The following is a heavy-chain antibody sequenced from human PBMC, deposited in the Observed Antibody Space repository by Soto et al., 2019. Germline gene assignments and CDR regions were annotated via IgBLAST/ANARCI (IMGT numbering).Heavy chain of an antibody. V-gene: IGHV1-69*01. CDR1: GGTFSSYA. J-gene: IGHJ4*02. Sequence: QVQLVQSGAGVKKPGSSVKVSCKASGGTFSSYAISWVRQAPGQGLEWMGGIIPIVGTANYAQKCQGRVTITADESTSTAYMELSSLRSEDTAVYYCARGKAARPYQFDYWGQGTLVTVSS. D-gene: IGHD6-6*01. CDR2: IIPIVGTA. CDR3: ARGKAARPYQFDY.